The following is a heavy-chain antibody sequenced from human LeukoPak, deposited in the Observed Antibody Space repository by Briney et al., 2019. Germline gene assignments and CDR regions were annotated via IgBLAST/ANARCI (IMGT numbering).Heavy chain of an antibody. D-gene: IGHD3-10*01. Sequence: GGSLRLSCAASGFTFSSYSMNWVRQAPGKGLEWVSSISSSSSYIYYADSVKGRFTISRDNAKNSLYLQMNSLRAEDTAVYYCARAPGVLGSGPLTDYWGHGTLVTVSS. J-gene: IGHJ4*01. CDR2: ISSSSSYI. V-gene: IGHV3-21*01. CDR1: GFTFSSYS. CDR3: ARAPGVLGSGPLTDY.